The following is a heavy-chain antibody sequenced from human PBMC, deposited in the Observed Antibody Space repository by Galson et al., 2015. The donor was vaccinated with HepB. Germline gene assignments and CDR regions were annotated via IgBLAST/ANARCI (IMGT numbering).Heavy chain of an antibody. CDR1: GISFSDYA. Sequence: SLRLSCAASGISFSDYAMHWVRQAPGKGLEWVAAISHTGSDTSYADSVRGRFTISRDNFKHTVSLQMNSLRPDDTAVYYCATDLAVAATNYGMDVRGQGTTVTVSS. D-gene: IGHD6-19*01. J-gene: IGHJ6*02. CDR3: ATDLAVAATNYGMDV. V-gene: IGHV3-30*03. CDR2: ISHTGSDT.